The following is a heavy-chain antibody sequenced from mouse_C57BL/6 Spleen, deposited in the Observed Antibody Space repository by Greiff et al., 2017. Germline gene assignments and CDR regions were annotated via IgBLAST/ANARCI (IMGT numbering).Heavy chain of an antibody. CDR1: GFTFSDYG. J-gene: IGHJ4*01. V-gene: IGHV5-17*01. D-gene: IGHD2-4*01. CDR3: AREDYGRCYAMDY. Sequence: EVKLLESGGGLVKPGGSLKLSCAASGFTFSDYGMHWVRQAPEQGLEWVAYISSGSSTIYYAATVKGRFTISRDNATNTLYLQMTSLRSEDTDMYYCAREDYGRCYAMDYWGQGTSVTVSS. CDR2: ISSGSSTI.